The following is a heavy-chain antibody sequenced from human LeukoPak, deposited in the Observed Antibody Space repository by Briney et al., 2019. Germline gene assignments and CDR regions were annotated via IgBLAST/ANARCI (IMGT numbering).Heavy chain of an antibody. CDR3: ARATSGSHGNSGPDY. CDR1: GYTITGYY. CDR2: SNPNSGGI. J-gene: IGHJ4*02. D-gene: IGHD5-12*01. V-gene: IGHV1-2*02. Sequence: ASVWVSCTASGYTITGYYMHWGRQAPGQGLDRKGCSNPNSGGINYAQKFQGRVTMTRETSISTAYLDLSRLKSGDTAVYSCARATSGSHGNSGPDYGGQGTLATVSS.